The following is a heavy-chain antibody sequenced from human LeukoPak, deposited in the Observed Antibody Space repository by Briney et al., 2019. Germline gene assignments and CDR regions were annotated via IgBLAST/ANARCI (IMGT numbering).Heavy chain of an antibody. CDR2: IYYSGST. CDR3: ASRKGIAAAGTEW. Sequence: SETLSLTCTVSGGSISSYYWSWIRQPPGKGLEWIGYIYYSGSTNYNPFLKSRVTISVDTSKNQFSLKLSSVTAADTAVYYCASRKGIAAAGTEWWGQGTLVTVSS. V-gene: IGHV4-59*12. CDR1: GGSISSYY. D-gene: IGHD6-13*01. J-gene: IGHJ4*02.